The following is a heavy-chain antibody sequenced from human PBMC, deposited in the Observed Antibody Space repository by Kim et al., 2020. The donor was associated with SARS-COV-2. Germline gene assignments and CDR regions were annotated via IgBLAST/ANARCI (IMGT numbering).Heavy chain of an antibody. D-gene: IGHD1-26*01. Sequence: KSRVTISVDTSKNQFSLKLSSVTAADTAVYYCAGDSSGSAANYYYYGMDVWGQGTTVTVSS. J-gene: IGHJ6*02. CDR3: AGDSSGSAANYYYYGMDV. V-gene: IGHV4-59*01.